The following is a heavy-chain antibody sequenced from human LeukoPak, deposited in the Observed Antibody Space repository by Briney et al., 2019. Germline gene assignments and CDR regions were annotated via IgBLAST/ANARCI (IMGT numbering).Heavy chain of an antibody. CDR2: ISSNGGST. V-gene: IGHV3-64*01. D-gene: IGHD4-17*01. J-gene: IGHJ4*01. CDR3: ASSWGYGDTGPFDY. Sequence: QSGGSLRLSCAASGFTFSSYAMHWVRQAPGKGLEYVSAISSNGGSTYYANSVKGRFTISRDNSKNTLYLQMNSLRAEDTAVYYCASSWGYGDTGPFDYXXXXXLVTVSS. CDR1: GFTFSSYA.